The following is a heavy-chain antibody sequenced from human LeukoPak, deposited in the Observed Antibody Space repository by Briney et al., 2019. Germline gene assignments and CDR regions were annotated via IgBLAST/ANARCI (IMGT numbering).Heavy chain of an antibody. CDR3: AREWRKRGYAQKTDYYGMDV. Sequence: GGSLRLSCAASGFTVSSNYMSWVRQAPGKGLEWVSVIYSGGSTHYADSVKGRFTISRDNSKNTLYLQMNSLRAEDTAVYYCAREWRKRGYAQKTDYYGMDVWGQGTTVTVSS. J-gene: IGHJ6*02. D-gene: IGHD5-12*01. V-gene: IGHV3-66*01. CDR2: IYSGGST. CDR1: GFTVSSNY.